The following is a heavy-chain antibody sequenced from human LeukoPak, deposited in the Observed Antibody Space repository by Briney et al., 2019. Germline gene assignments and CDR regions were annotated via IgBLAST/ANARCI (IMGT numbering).Heavy chain of an antibody. CDR2: IYPGDSDT. CDR3: ATIYCSGGSCYSGDAFDF. CDR1: GYSFTSYW. V-gene: IGHV5-51*01. Sequence: GESLQISCKGSGYSFTSYWIGWVRQMPGKGLEWMGIIYPGDSDTRYSPSFQGQVTISADKSISTAYLKWSSLKASDTAMYYCATIYCSGGSCYSGDAFDFWGQGTMVTVSS. D-gene: IGHD2-15*01. J-gene: IGHJ3*01.